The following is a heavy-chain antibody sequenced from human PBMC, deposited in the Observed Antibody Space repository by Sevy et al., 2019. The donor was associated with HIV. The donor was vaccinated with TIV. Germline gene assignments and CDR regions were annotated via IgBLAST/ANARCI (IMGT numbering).Heavy chain of an antibody. Sequence: GGSLRLSCAASGFTFSSYAKHWVRQAPGKGLEWVAVISYDGSNKYYADSVKGRFTISRDNSKNTRYLQMNSLRAEDTAVYYCARDQSLQTGDPLAYYYYGMDVWGQGTTVTVSS. J-gene: IGHJ6*02. CDR1: GFTFSSYA. CDR2: ISYDGSNK. D-gene: IGHD7-27*01. V-gene: IGHV3-30*04. CDR3: ARDQSLQTGDPLAYYYYGMDV.